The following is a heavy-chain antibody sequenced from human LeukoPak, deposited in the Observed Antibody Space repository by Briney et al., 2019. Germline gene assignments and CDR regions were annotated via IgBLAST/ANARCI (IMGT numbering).Heavy chain of an antibody. V-gene: IGHV3-21*04. CDR2: ISSSNSYI. D-gene: IGHD2/OR15-2a*01. CDR1: GFIFSSYS. Sequence: GGSLRLSCAASGFIFSSYSMNWVRQAPGKGLEWVSSISSSNSYIYYADSLKGRFTISRDNSKDTLYMQMNSLKVEDTAVYYCAKGGNIRILDYYYYMDVWGKRTTVTVSS. CDR3: AKGGNIRILDYYYYMDV. J-gene: IGHJ6*03.